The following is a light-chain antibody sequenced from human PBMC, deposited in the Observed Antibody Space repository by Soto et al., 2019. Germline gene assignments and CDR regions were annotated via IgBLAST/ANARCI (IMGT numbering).Light chain of an antibody. J-gene: IGKJ1*01. V-gene: IGKV3-20*01. CDR2: GAS. Sequence: EIVLTQSPGTLSLSPGERATLSCRASESVTDYLAWYQQKPGQAPRLLIYGASSRATGIPDRFSGSGSGTDFTLTISRLEPEDFAVYYCQQYGSSRWTFGQGTKVDIK. CDR1: ESVTDY. CDR3: QQYGSSRWT.